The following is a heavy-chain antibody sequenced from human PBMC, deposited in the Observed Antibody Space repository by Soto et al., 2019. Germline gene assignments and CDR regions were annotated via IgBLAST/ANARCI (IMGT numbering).Heavy chain of an antibody. J-gene: IGHJ4*02. Sequence: SETLSLTCTVSGGSISYEYYHWTWIRQSPGKGLEWIGYINYSGSTNYNPSLKSRVTISVDTSKNQFSLKLSSVTAADTAVYYCARGPPNHLYSGYDSGEYYFDYWGQGTLVTVSS. CDR1: GGSISYEYYH. CDR3: ARGPPNHLYSGYDSGEYYFDY. CDR2: INYSGST. D-gene: IGHD5-12*01. V-gene: IGHV4-30-4*08.